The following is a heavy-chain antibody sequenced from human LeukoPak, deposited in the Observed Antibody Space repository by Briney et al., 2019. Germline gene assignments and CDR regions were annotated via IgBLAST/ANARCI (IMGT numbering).Heavy chain of an antibody. V-gene: IGHV4-34*01. Sequence: SETLSLTCVVYGGSFSGYYWSWIRQPPGKGLEWIGEINHSGSTNYNPSLKSRVTISVDTSKNQFSLKLSSVTAADTAVYYCARGPMVTIFGVVKPRFDYWGQGTLVTVSS. J-gene: IGHJ4*02. CDR1: GGSFSGYY. CDR2: INHSGST. D-gene: IGHD3-3*01. CDR3: ARGPMVTIFGVVKPRFDY.